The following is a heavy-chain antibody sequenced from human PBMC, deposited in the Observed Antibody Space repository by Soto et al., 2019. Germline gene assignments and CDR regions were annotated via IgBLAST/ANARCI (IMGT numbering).Heavy chain of an antibody. CDR1: GYTFTSYG. D-gene: IGHD4-4*01. CDR3: ASAVISVTTFLRYYFDY. CDR2: ISAYNGNT. J-gene: IGHJ4*02. V-gene: IGHV1-18*01. Sequence: GASVKVSCKASGYTFTSYGISWVRQAPGQGLEWMGWISAYNGNTNYAQKLQGRVTMTTDTSTSTAYMELRSLRSDDTAVYYCASAVISVTTFLRYYFDYWGQGSLVIVSS.